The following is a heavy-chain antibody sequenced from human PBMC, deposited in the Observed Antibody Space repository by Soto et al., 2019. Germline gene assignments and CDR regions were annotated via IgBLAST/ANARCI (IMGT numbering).Heavy chain of an antibody. CDR1: GFTFSSYG. CDR3: ARDSVRYSSSWYGMDV. D-gene: IGHD6-13*01. J-gene: IGHJ6*02. CDR2: IWYDGSNK. V-gene: IGHV3-33*01. Sequence: GGSLRLSCAASGFTFSSYGMHWVRQAPGKGLEWAAVIWYDGSNKYYADSVKGRFTISRDNSKNTLYLQMNSLRAEDTAVYCCARDSVRYSSSWYGMDVWGQGTTVTVSS.